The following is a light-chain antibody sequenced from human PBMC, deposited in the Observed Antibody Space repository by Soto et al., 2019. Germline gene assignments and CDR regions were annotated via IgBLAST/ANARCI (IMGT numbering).Light chain of an antibody. CDR1: QRISTW. J-gene: IGKJ1*01. V-gene: IGKV1-5*03. Sequence: DIQMTQSPSTLSASVGDRVTITCRASQRISTWLAWYQQKPGKAPKRLIYKASSLESGVPSRFSGSGSGTEFTLTISSLQPDDFADYYCQQYDVDWTFGQGNKVELK. CDR3: QQYDVDWT. CDR2: KAS.